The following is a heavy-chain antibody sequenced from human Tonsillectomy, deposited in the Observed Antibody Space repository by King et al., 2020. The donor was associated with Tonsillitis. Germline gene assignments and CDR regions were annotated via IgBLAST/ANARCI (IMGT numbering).Heavy chain of an antibody. CDR1: GYTFTRYD. J-gene: IGHJ6*03. CDR3: ARGGGYRYGSYYYYYMDV. Sequence: QLVQSGAEVKKPGASVKVSCKASGYTFTRYDIKWVRQATGPGLGWMGWMNPNSGNTGYAQKFQGRVPMTRNTSVRTAYMELSSLRSEDTAVYYCARGGGYRYGSYYYYYMDVWGKGTTVTVSS. V-gene: IGHV1-8*01. CDR2: MNPNSGNT. D-gene: IGHD5-18*01.